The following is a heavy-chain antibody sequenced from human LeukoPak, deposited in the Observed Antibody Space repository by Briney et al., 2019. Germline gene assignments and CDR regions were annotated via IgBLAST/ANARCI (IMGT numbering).Heavy chain of an antibody. V-gene: IGHV3-30*18. CDR1: GFTFSRNG. CDR2: ISYDGSNK. J-gene: IGHJ4*02. CDR3: AKDNIAAAGGFDY. D-gene: IGHD6-13*01. Sequence: GGSLRLSCVASGFTFSRNGMHWVRQAPGKGLEWVAVISYDGSNKYYADSVKGRFTISRDNSKNTLYLQMDSLRAEDTAVYYCAKDNIAAAGGFDYWGQGTLVTVSS.